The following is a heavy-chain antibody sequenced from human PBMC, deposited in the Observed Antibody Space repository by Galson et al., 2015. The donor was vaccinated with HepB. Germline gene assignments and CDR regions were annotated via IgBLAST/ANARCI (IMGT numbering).Heavy chain of an antibody. J-gene: IGHJ4*02. D-gene: IGHD3-10*01. Sequence: SVKVSCKASGGTFSSYAISWVRQAPGQGLEWMGGFDPEDGETIYAQKFQGRVTMTEDTSTDTAYMELSSLRSEDTAVYYCATTRGVPPLDYWGQGTLVTVSS. CDR2: FDPEDGET. V-gene: IGHV1-24*01. CDR3: ATTRGVPPLDY. CDR1: GGTFSSYA.